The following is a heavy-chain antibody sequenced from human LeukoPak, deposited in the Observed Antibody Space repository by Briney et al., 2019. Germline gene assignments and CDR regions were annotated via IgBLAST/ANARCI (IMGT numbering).Heavy chain of an antibody. CDR3: AGGGDWKYFHY. Sequence: PSETLSLTCTVSGGSISSYYWSWIRQPPGKGLEWIGYRYYSGSTNYNPTLISRVTISVDTSRNQFSLKLTSMTAADTAVYFCAGGGDWKYFHYWGQGALVTVSS. J-gene: IGHJ4*02. V-gene: IGHV4-59*01. CDR1: GGSISSYY. D-gene: IGHD2-21*02. CDR2: RYYSGST.